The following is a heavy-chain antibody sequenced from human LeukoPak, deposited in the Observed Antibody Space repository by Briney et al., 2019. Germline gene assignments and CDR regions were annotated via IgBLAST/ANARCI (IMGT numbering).Heavy chain of an antibody. V-gene: IGHV3-30*01. J-gene: IGHJ4*02. CDR1: GFTFSSYA. CDR2: ISYDGSNK. Sequence: GGSLRLSCAASGFTFSSYAMHWVRQAPGKGLEWVAVISYDGSNKYYADSVKGRFTISRDNSKNTPYLQMNSLRAEDTAVYYCARDRDGYNPFFDYWGQGTLVTVSS. CDR3: ARDRDGYNPFFDY. D-gene: IGHD5-24*01.